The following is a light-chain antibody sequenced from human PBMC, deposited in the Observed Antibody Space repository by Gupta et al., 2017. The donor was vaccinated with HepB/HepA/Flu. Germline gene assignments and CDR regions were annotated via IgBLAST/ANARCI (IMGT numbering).Light chain of an antibody. Sequence: NFMLTEHHSVSESPGKTVTIPCKRRSGSIASNYVQWYQQRPGSAPTTVIYEDNQRPSGVPDRFSGSIDSSSNSASLTISGLKTEDEADYYCQSYDSSNAYVVFGGGTKLTVL. CDR1: SGSIASNY. CDR3: QSYDSSNAYVV. J-gene: IGLJ2*01. CDR2: EDN. V-gene: IGLV6-57*03.